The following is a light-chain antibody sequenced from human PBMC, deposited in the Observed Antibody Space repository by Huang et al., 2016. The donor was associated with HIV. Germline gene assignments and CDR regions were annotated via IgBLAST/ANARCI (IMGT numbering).Light chain of an antibody. CDR3: QQYAGYPWT. CDR1: QNIGTW. Sequence: DIQMTQSPSTLSASVRDRVIITCRASQNIGTWVACYQQKSGTSPKVLIYRTSDLESGVPSRFSGSGSGTEFSLTINNLEPEDFAIYYCQQYAGYPWTFGQGTTVEIK. CDR2: RTS. J-gene: IGKJ1*01. V-gene: IGKV1-5*03.